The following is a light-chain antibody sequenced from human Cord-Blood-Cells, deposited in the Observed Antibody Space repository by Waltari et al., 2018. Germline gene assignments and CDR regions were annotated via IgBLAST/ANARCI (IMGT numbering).Light chain of an antibody. CDR1: QSISSW. J-gene: IGKJ1*01. Sequence: DIQMTQSPSTLSASVGDRVTITCRASQSISSWLAWYQQNPGKAPKLLIYDSSSLESWVPSRFSGSGSGTEFTLTISSLQPDDFATYYCQQYNSYWTFGQGTKVEIK. CDR3: QQYNSYWT. CDR2: DSS. V-gene: IGKV1-5*01.